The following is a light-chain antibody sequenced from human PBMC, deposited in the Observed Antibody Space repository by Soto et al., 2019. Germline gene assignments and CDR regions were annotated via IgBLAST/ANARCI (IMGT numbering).Light chain of an antibody. V-gene: IGKV3-20*01. CDR1: QSVSSRY. J-gene: IGKJ1*01. CDR3: QHYGSSPRT. CDR2: GAS. Sequence: EIVLTQSAATLSLSPGERATLSCRASQSVSSRYSAWYQQKPGQAPRLLIYGASTRATGIPDRFSGSGSETDFTLTISRLEPEDFAVYYCQHYGSSPRTFGQGTKVDIK.